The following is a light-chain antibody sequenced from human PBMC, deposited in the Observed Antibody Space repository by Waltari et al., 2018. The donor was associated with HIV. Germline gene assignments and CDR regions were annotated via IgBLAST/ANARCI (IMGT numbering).Light chain of an antibody. CDR3: SSYXANSRI. V-gene: IGLV2-14*03. CDR1: XSDXGGHNS. CDR2: AVS. J-gene: IGLJ2*01. Sequence: QSAXTQPAXVSXSLGQXXTXSXTGTXSDXGGHNSVSLYQQHPGKAPKLLISAVSNRPSGVSNRFSGSKSGNTVSLTISGLQAEDEADDYCSSYXANSRIFGGGTRLTVL.